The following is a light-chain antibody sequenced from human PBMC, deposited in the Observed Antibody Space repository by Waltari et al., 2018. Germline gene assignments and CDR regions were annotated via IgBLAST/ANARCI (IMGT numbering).Light chain of an antibody. CDR1: QNINNW. Sequence: DIQLTQSPSTLPASLGDRLTITCRVSQNINNWVAWYHKKPGKAPNLLIYKASSLESGVPSRFSGSGSGAEFTLTISSLQPDDSATYYCQQYGGYPWTFGQGTKVEIK. V-gene: IGKV1-5*03. J-gene: IGKJ1*01. CDR3: QQYGGYPWT. CDR2: KAS.